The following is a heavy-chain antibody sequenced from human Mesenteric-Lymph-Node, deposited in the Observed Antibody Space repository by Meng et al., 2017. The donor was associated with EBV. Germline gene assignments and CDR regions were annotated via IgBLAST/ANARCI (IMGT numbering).Heavy chain of an antibody. CDR1: GFSLNTSGMA. V-gene: IGHV2-5*02. Sequence: QITLKESGPTVVKSXXTLTVTCSVSGFSLNTSGMAVGWVRQPPGKAPEWLALIFWDDDKRYSPSLKSRLTISRDTSENQVVLTMTNMAPEDTATYYCTHIWITLDHWGQGALVTVSS. CDR2: IFWDDDK. D-gene: IGHD3-10*01. J-gene: IGHJ4*02. CDR3: THIWITLDH.